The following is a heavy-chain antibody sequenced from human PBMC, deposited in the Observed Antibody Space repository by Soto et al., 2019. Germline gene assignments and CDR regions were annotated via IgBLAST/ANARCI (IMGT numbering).Heavy chain of an antibody. V-gene: IGHV3-23*01. CDR2: ISGSGGST. J-gene: IGHJ4*02. D-gene: IGHD2-15*01. CDR1: GFTFTTYA. Sequence: EVQLLESGGDLVQPGGSLRLSCAASGFTFTTYAMTWVRQAPGKGLEWVSAISGSGGSTYYADSVKGRFTISRDNSKNTLYLQMNSLRAEDTAVYYCAKDKDTTFSPQDYWGQGTLVTFSS. CDR3: AKDKDTTFSPQDY.